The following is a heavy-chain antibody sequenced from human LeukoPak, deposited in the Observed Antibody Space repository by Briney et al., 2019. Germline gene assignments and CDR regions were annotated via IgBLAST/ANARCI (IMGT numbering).Heavy chain of an antibody. V-gene: IGHV3-53*01. CDR1: GFTVSSNY. CDR3: ARGDNWFDP. CDR2: IYGGGTT. Sequence: PGGSLRLSCVPSGFTVSSNYMTWVRQAPGKGLEWGSVIYGGGTTYYADSVKGRFTISRDNSKNTVYLQMNSLRAEDTAVYYCARGDNWFDPWGQGTLVTVSS. J-gene: IGHJ5*02.